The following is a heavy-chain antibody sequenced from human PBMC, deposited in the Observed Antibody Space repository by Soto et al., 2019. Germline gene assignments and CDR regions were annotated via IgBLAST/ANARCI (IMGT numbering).Heavy chain of an antibody. V-gene: IGHV4-39*01. CDR3: ARHPQIGQWLVYYYYDGMDV. CDR2: IYYSGST. CDR1: GGSISSSSYY. J-gene: IGHJ6*02. D-gene: IGHD6-19*01. Sequence: SETLSLTCTVSGGSISSSSYYWGWIRQPPGKGLEWIGSIYYSGSTYYNPSLKSRVTISVDTSKNQFSLKLSSVTAADTAVYYCARHPQIGQWLVYYYYDGMDVWGQGTTVT.